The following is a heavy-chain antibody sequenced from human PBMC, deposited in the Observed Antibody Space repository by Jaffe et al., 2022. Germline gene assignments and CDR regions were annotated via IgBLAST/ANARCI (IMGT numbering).Heavy chain of an antibody. D-gene: IGHD2-8*02. J-gene: IGHJ6*03. CDR1: GFTFGDYA. Sequence: EVQLVESGGGLVQPGRSLRLSCTASGFTFGDYAMSWFRQAPGKGLEWVGFIRSKAYGGTTEYAASVKGRFTISRDDSKSIAYLQMNSLKTEDTAVYYCTRDWGDCTGGVCYESYYYYMDVWGKGTTVTVSS. CDR2: IRSKAYGGTT. CDR3: TRDWGDCTGGVCYESYYYYMDV. V-gene: IGHV3-49*03.